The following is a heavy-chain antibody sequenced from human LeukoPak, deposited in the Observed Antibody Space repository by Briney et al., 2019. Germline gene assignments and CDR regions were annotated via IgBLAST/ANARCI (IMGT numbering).Heavy chain of an antibody. V-gene: IGHV3-48*03. CDR1: GFTFSSYE. D-gene: IGHD1-26*01. J-gene: IGHJ4*02. CDR2: ISSSGSTI. CDR3: ATYLSGTFYRGVY. Sequence: GGSLRLSCAASGFTFSSYEMNWVRQAPGKGLEWVSYISSSGSTIYYADSVKGRFTISRDNAKNSLYLQMNSLRAEDTAVYYCATYLSGTFYRGVYWGQGTLVTVSS.